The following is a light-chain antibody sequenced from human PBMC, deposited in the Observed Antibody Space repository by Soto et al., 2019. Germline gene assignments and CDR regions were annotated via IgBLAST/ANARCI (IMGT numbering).Light chain of an antibody. CDR3: AAWDDSLNGVV. V-gene: IGLV1-44*01. CDR1: SSNIGSTT. CDR2: NNN. J-gene: IGLJ3*02. Sequence: QSVLTQPPSASGTPGQRVTIACSGSSSNIGSTTVKWYQQLPGTAPKLLIYNNNQRPPGVPDRFSGSKSGTSASLAISGLQSEDEADYYCAAWDDSLNGVVFGGGTKLTVL.